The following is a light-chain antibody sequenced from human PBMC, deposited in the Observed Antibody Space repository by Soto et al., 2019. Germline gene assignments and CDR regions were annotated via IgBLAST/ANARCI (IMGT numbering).Light chain of an antibody. CDR1: SSNIGSDT. V-gene: IGLV1-44*01. CDR2: NNN. CDR3: AAWDDSLNGVV. Sequence: QSVLTQPPSASGTPGQRVTISCSGSSSNIGSDTVSWYQQLPGTAPKLLIYNNNQRPSGVPDRFSGSKSGTSASLAISGLQSEDEADYSCAAWDDSLNGVVFGGGTKLTVL. J-gene: IGLJ2*01.